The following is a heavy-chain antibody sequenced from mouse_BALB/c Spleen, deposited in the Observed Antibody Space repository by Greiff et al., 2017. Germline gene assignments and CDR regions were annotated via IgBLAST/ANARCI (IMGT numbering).Heavy chain of an antibody. CDR2: ISSGGSYT. CDR3: ARQGDY. CDR1: GFTFSSYA. J-gene: IGHJ2*01. Sequence: EVKVVESGGGLVKPGGSLKLSCAASGFTFSSYAMSWVRQTPEKRLEWVATISSGGSYTYYPDSVKGRFTISRDNAKNTLYLQMSSLRSEDTAMYYCARQGDYWGQGTTLTVSS. V-gene: IGHV5-9-3*01.